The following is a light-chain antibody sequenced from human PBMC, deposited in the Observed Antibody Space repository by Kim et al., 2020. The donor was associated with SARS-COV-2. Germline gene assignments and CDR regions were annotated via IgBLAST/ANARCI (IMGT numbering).Light chain of an antibody. CDR2: EDD. CDR3: QSYNRDNVL. CDR1: SGSIDGNY. V-gene: IGLV6-57*03. J-gene: IGLJ2*01. Sequence: KTVTISCTRSSGSIDGNYVQGYQQRPGGVPTTVIYEDDQRPSGVSDRFSGSIDNSSNSASLTISGLRTEDEADYYCQSYNRDNVLFGGGTKLTVL.